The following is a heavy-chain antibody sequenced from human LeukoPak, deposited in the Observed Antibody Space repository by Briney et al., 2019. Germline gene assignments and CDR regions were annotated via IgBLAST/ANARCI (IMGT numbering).Heavy chain of an antibody. Sequence: GGSLRLSCAASGFTFSSYTMHWIRQAPGKGLEWVSSISGSNSYIFYADSVKGRFTVSRDNAKDSLYLQMNSLRAEDTAVYYCARALTTLTYEGYWGQGTLVTVSS. CDR1: GFTFSSYT. CDR2: ISGSNSYI. CDR3: ARALTTLTYEGY. J-gene: IGHJ4*02. D-gene: IGHD1-1*01. V-gene: IGHV3-21*01.